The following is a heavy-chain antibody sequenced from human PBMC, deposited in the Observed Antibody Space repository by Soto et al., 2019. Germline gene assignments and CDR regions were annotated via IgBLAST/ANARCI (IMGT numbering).Heavy chain of an antibody. CDR2: IYYSGST. CDR3: ASSGSYLWYYYMDV. Sequence: SETLSLTCTVSGGSISSYYWSWIRQPPGKGLEWIGYIYYSGSTNYNPSLKSRVTISVDTSKNQFSLKLSSVTAADTAVYYCASSGSYLWYYYMDVWGKGTTVTVSS. V-gene: IGHV4-59*01. J-gene: IGHJ6*03. CDR1: GGSISSYY. D-gene: IGHD3-10*01.